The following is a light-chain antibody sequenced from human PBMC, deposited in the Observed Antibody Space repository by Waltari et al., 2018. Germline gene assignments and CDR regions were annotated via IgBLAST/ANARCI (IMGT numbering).Light chain of an antibody. CDR1: SSNIGTNT. Sequence: QSVLTQPPSASGTPGQRVTMSCSGGSSNIGTNTVNWYQQLPGTAPKLLIYSNNQRPSGVPALFSGSKSGTSASLAISGLQSEDEAIYYCAAWDDSLIGPVFGGGTRLTVL. CDR2: SNN. CDR3: AAWDDSLIGPV. J-gene: IGLJ3*02. V-gene: IGLV1-44*01.